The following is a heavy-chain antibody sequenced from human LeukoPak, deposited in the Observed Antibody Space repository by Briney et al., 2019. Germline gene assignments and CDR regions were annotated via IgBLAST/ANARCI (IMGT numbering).Heavy chain of an antibody. D-gene: IGHD3-10*01. J-gene: IGHJ4*02. CDR1: GFTFRSHG. V-gene: IGHV3-30*18. CDR2: MSYDRSDE. CDR3: AKDAGLIRGVPHWYFDY. Sequence: GGSLRLSCVASGFTFRSHGMHWVRQAPGMGLEWVAAMSYDRSDEFYAESVRGRFTISRDNSENTLYLQMDSLRPEATAVYYCAKDAGLIRGVPHWYFDYWGQGSLVTVSS.